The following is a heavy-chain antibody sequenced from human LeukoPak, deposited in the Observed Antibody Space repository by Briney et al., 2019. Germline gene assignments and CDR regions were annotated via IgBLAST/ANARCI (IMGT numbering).Heavy chain of an antibody. J-gene: IGHJ4*02. D-gene: IGHD2-15*01. CDR2: IYTSGST. Sequence: PSETLSLTCTVSGGSISSGSYYWSWIRQPAGKGLEWIGRIYTSGSTNYNPSLKSRVTISVDTSKNQFSLKLSSVTAADTAVYYCAREGRCSGGSCYTPPIGVDYWGQGTLVTVSS. V-gene: IGHV4-61*02. CDR3: AREGRCSGGSCYTPPIGVDY. CDR1: GGSISSGSYY.